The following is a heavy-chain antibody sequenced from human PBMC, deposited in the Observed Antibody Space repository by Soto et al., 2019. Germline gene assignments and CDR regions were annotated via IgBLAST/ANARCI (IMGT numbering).Heavy chain of an antibody. Sequence: QVQLQQSGPGLVKPSETLSLTCSVSSGPTSSHNWGWIRQTPGRGLEWIGYVYSTGGTSYNPSLNIRVPISADTSTNHISLTLTSVTAAATAVYYCVRQGIGNLHGLVDVCGQGTTVRVSS. V-gene: IGHV4-59*08. J-gene: IGHJ6*02. D-gene: IGHD1-1*01. CDR2: VYSTGGT. CDR1: SGPTSSHN. CDR3: VRQGIGNLHGLVDV.